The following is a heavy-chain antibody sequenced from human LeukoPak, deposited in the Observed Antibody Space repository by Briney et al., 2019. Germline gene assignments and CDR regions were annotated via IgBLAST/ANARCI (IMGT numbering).Heavy chain of an antibody. CDR1: GGTFSSYA. CDR3: AKDSANSMIVAYNWFDP. D-gene: IGHD3-22*01. Sequence: SVKVSCKASGGTFSSYAISWVRQAPGQGLEWMGGIIPIFGTANYAQKFQGRVTITADESTSTAYMELSSLRSEDTAVYYCAKDSANSMIVAYNWFDPWGQGTLVTVSS. V-gene: IGHV1-69*13. CDR2: IIPIFGTA. J-gene: IGHJ5*02.